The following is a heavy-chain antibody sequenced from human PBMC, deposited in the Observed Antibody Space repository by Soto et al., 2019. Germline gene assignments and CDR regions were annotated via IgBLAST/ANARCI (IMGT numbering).Heavy chain of an antibody. CDR3: ARMGITVVRGDPYYFDY. J-gene: IGHJ4*02. Sequence: ASVKVSCKASGGTFSSYTISWVRQAPGQGLEWMGWIIPNNGITNYAQKLQGRVTMTTDTSTSTAYMELRSLRSDDTAVYYCARMGITVVRGDPYYFDYWGQGTLVTSPQ. V-gene: IGHV1-18*01. CDR2: IIPNNGIT. CDR1: GGTFSSYT. D-gene: IGHD3-10*01.